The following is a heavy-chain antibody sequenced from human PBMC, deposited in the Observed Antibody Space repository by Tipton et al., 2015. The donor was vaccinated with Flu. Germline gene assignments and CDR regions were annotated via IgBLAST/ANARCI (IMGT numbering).Heavy chain of an antibody. CDR1: GGSMTQDY. D-gene: IGHD1-1*01. V-gene: IGHV4-4*07. CDR2: IYTSGNT. J-gene: IGHJ4*02. CDR3: ARDSTTTPRSLDS. Sequence: TLSLTCTVSGGSMTQDYWSWFRQPAGMGLEWVGRIYTSGNTNYNPSLKSRITVSLDTSKNQFSLRLSSVTAADTAVYFCARDSTTTPRSLDSWGQGTLVTVSS.